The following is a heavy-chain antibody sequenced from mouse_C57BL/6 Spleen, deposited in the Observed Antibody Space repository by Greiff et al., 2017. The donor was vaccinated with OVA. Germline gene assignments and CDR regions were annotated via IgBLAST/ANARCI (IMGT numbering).Heavy chain of an antibody. J-gene: IGHJ1*03. CDR3: ASNHYYGSIYWYFDV. CDR2: IWSGGST. Sequence: QVQLQQSGPGLVQPSQSLSITCTVSGFSLTSYGVHWVRQSPGKGLEWLGVIWSGGSTDYNAAFMSRLSITKDNYKNQVFFKRNSLQADDTAIYYCASNHYYGSIYWYFDVWGTGTTVTVSS. CDR1: GFSLTSYG. D-gene: IGHD1-1*01. V-gene: IGHV2-5*01.